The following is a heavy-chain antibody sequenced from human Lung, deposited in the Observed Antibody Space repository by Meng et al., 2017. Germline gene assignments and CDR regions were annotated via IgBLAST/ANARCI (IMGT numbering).Heavy chain of an antibody. CDR2: ISYSGNT. CDR1: GGSISSYY. CDR3: ARVRGVKTDY. Sequence: QVQLQESGPGLVKPSEALSLTCTVSGGSISSYYWSWIRQPPGKGLEWIGYISYSGNTNYTPSLKSRVTISVDTSKNQFSLKLSSVTATDTAVYYCARVRGVKTDYWGQGTLVTVSS. D-gene: IGHD3-10*01. J-gene: IGHJ4*02. V-gene: IGHV4-59*01.